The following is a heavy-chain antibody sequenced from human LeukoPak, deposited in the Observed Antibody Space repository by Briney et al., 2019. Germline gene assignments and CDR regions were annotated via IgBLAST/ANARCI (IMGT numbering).Heavy chain of an antibody. CDR2: IYHSGST. Sequence: PSQSLSLTCTVSGGSISNGGYYWSWIRQPPGKGLEWIGYIYHSGSTYYNPSLKSRVTISVDRSKNQFSLKLSSVTAADTVVYYCARKPLQYQDWFDPWGQGTLVTVSS. V-gene: IGHV4-30-2*01. CDR1: GGSISNGGYY. D-gene: IGHD2-2*01. J-gene: IGHJ5*02. CDR3: ARKPLQYQDWFDP.